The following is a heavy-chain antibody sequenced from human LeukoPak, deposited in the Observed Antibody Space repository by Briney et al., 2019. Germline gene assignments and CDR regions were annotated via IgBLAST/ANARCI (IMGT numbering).Heavy chain of an antibody. CDR2: ISPYTGGT. J-gene: IGHJ4*02. Sequence: ASVKVSCKASGYTFTAYYIHWVRQAPGQGLEWMGWISPYTGGTNYAQKFQGRVTMTRDTSISTAYMELSRLRSDDTAVYYCGRGHPVVPAAVPDYWGQGTLVTVSS. V-gene: IGHV1-2*02. D-gene: IGHD2-2*02. CDR3: GRGHPVVPAAVPDY. CDR1: GYTFTAYY.